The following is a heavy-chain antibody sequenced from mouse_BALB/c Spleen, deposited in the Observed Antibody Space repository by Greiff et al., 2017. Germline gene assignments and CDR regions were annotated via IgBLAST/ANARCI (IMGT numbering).Heavy chain of an antibody. CDR3: ARRDYGNYFDY. Sequence: VKLQESGAELMKPGASVKISCKATGYTFSSYWIEWVKQRPGHGLEWIGEILPGSGSTNYNEKFKGKATFTADTSSNTAYMQLSSLTSEDSAVYYCARRDYGNYFDYWGQGTTLTVSS. J-gene: IGHJ2*01. V-gene: IGHV1-9*01. CDR2: ILPGSGST. D-gene: IGHD2-1*01. CDR1: GYTFSSYW.